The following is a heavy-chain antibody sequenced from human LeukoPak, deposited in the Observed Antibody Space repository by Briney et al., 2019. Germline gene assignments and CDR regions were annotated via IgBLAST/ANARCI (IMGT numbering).Heavy chain of an antibody. D-gene: IGHD6-19*01. CDR2: ISYDGSSK. Sequence: GGSLRLSCAASGFTFSSYAMHWVRQAPGKGLEWVAVISYDGSSKYYADSVKGRFTISRDNSKNTLYLQMNSLRAEDTAVYYCAREVSSGWEYFDYWGQGTLVTVSS. J-gene: IGHJ4*02. V-gene: IGHV3-30*04. CDR1: GFTFSSYA. CDR3: AREVSSGWEYFDY.